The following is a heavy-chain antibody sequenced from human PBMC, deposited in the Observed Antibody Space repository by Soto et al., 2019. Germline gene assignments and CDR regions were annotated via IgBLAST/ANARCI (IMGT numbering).Heavy chain of an antibody. CDR2: IYSSGST. CDR3: AREFAY. CDR1: GGSVNSGIFY. J-gene: IGHJ4*02. Sequence: SETLSLTCTVYGGSVNSGIFYWSWIRQPPGKGLEWIGLIYSSGSTNYNPSLKSRLTISLDTSNNQFTLKLSSVTAADTALYYCAREFAYWGQGILVTVSS. V-gene: IGHV4-61*01.